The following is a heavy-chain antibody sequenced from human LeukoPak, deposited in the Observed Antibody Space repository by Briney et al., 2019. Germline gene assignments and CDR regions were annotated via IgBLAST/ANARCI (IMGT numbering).Heavy chain of an antibody. D-gene: IGHD1-26*01. CDR3: ARDQRSLFDV. Sequence: SETLSLTCTVSGGSIRSSNYYWGWIRQPPGQGLEWIGSIYYGGRTYYNPSLKSRVTMSVDTSKNQFSLRLSSVTAADTAVYYCARDQRSLFDVWGQGSLVTVSS. CDR1: GGSIRSSNYY. V-gene: IGHV4-39*07. CDR2: IYYGGRT. J-gene: IGHJ4*02.